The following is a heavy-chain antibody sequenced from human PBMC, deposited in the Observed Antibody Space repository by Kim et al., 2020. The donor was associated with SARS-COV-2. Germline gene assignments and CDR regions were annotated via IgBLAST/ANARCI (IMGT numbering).Heavy chain of an antibody. CDR3: ARYTAAAGFY. J-gene: IGHJ4*02. D-gene: IGHD6-13*01. Sequence: STYYNPSLKSRVTISVDTSKNQFSLKLSSVTAADTAVYYCARYTAAAGFYWGQGTLVTVSS. V-gene: IGHV4-31*02. CDR2: ST.